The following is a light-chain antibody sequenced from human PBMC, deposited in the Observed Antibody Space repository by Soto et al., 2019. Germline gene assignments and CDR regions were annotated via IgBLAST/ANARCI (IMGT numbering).Light chain of an antibody. CDR3: SSYTSSNSRAV. CDR1: SSDVGDYDY. Sequence: QSALTQPASVSGSPGQSITISCTGTSSDVGDYDYVSWYQQHPGKAPKLMIYEVSNRPSGVSNRFSGSKSGNTASLTISGLQAEDEADYYCSSYTSSNSRAVFGGGTKLTVL. V-gene: IGLV2-14*01. CDR2: EVS. J-gene: IGLJ2*01.